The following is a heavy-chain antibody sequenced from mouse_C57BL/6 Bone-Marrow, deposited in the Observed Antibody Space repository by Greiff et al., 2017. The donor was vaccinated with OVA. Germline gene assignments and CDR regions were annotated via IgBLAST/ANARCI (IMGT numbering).Heavy chain of an antibody. V-gene: IGHV5-6*01. CDR1: GFTFSSYG. J-gene: IGHJ3*01. D-gene: IGHD2-10*01. CDR2: ISSGGSYT. CDR3: ARLPTFAY. Sequence: EVMLVESGGDLVKPGGSLKLSCAASGFTFSSYGMSWVRQTPDKRLEWVATISSGGSYTYYPDSVKGRFTISRDNAKNTLYLQMSSLKSEDTAMYYCARLPTFAYWGQGTLVTVSA.